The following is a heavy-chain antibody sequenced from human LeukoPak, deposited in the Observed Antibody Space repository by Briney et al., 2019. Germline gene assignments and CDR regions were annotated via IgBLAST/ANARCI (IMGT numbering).Heavy chain of an antibody. D-gene: IGHD1-20*01. Sequence: PGRSLRLSCAASGFTFSSYGMHWVRQAPGKGLEWVAVISYDGSNKYYADSVKGRFTISRDNSKNTLYLQMNSLRAEDTAVYYCAKDLNWNDVGLDYWGQGTLVTVSS. V-gene: IGHV3-30*18. J-gene: IGHJ4*02. CDR1: GFTFSSYG. CDR3: AKDLNWNDVGLDY. CDR2: ISYDGSNK.